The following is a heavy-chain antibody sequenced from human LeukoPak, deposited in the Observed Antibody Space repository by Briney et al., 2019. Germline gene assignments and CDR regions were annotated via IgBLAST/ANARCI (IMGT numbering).Heavy chain of an antibody. Sequence: GASVKVSCKASGYTFTSYYMHWVRQPPGQGLEWMGIINPSGGSTSYEQKFQGRVTMTRDTSTSTVYMELSSLRSEDTAVYYCARDWKGITMVRGVPGDYWGQGTLVTVSS. CDR2: INPSGGST. D-gene: IGHD3-10*01. CDR1: GYTFTSYY. CDR3: ARDWKGITMVRGVPGDY. V-gene: IGHV1-46*01. J-gene: IGHJ4*02.